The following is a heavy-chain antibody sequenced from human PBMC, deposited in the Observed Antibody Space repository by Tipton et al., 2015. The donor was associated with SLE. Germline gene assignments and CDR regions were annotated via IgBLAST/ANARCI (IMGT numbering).Heavy chain of an antibody. V-gene: IGHV4-59*11. J-gene: IGHJ3*02. CDR3: ARVPKAAAGLDGAFDI. D-gene: IGHD6-13*01. CDR1: GGSISSHY. CDR2: IYYSGST. Sequence: TLSLTCTVSGGSISSHYWSWIRQPPGKGLEWIGYIYYSGSTNYNPSPKSRVTISVDTSKNQFSLKLSSVTAADTAVYYCARVPKAAAGLDGAFDIWGQGTMVTVSS.